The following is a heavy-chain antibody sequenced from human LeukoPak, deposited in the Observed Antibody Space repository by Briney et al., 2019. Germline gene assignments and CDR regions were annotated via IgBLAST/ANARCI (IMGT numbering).Heavy chain of an antibody. Sequence: GGSLRLSCAASGFTFDDYAMHWVRQGPGKGLEWVSLITWDGAITYYADSVKGRFRISRDNSRNSLYLQMNSLRPEDTALYYCARDIVGYNYSPDYWGQGTLVIVSS. CDR3: ARDIVGYNYSPDY. V-gene: IGHV3-43D*03. CDR2: ITWDGAIT. D-gene: IGHD5-24*01. CDR1: GFTFDDYA. J-gene: IGHJ4*02.